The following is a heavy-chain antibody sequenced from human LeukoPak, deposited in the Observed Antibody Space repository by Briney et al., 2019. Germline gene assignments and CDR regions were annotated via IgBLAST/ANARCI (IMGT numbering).Heavy chain of an antibody. V-gene: IGHV4-59*01. CDR3: ARDQRTVGYYGMDV. CDR2: IYYSGST. Sequence: PSETLSLTCTVSGGSISGNHWSWVRRPPGKGLEWIGYIYYSGSTSYNPSLKSRVTISVDTSKNQFSLKLRSVTAADTAVYYCARDQRTVGYYGMDVWGRGTTVTVSS. D-gene: IGHD1-26*01. J-gene: IGHJ6*02. CDR1: GGSISGNH.